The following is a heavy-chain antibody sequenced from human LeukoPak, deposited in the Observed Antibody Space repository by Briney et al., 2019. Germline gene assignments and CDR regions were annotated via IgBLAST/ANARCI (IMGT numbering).Heavy chain of an antibody. J-gene: IGHJ4*02. D-gene: IGHD3-10*01. Sequence: PSETLSLTCTVSGGSISSYYWSWIRQPPGKGLEWIGYIYYSGSTNYNPSLKSRVTISVDTPKNQFSLKLSSVTAADTAVYYCARDGGSDFDYWGQGTLVTVSS. CDR3: ARDGGSDFDY. V-gene: IGHV4-59*01. CDR2: IYYSGST. CDR1: GGSISSYY.